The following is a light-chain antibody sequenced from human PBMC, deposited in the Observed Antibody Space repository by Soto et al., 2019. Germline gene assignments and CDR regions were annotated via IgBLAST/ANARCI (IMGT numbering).Light chain of an antibody. CDR1: QSISSW. V-gene: IGKV1-5*03. Sequence: DIQMTQSPSTLSASVGDRVTITCRASQSISSWLAWYQQKPGKAPNLLIYKASSLESGVPSRFSGSGSGTEFTLTISSLQPDDFATYYCQHYNSYPWTIGPGTKVEIK. J-gene: IGKJ1*01. CDR3: QHYNSYPWT. CDR2: KAS.